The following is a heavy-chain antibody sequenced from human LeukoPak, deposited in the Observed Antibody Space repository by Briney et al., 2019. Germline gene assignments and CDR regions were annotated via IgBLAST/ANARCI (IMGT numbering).Heavy chain of an antibody. Sequence: SGPTLVNPTQTLTLTCTFSGFSLSASGMCVSWIRQPPGKALEWLARIDWDDDKYYSTSLKTRLTISKDTSKNQVVLTMTNMDPVDTATYYCARIYYYDSSGTRDWFDPWGQGTLVTVSS. CDR2: IDWDDDK. CDR3: ARIYYYDSSGTRDWFDP. V-gene: IGHV2-70*11. CDR1: GFSLSASGMC. D-gene: IGHD3-22*01. J-gene: IGHJ5*02.